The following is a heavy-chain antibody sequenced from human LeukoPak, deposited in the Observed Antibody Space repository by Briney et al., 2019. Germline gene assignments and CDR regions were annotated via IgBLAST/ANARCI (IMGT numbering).Heavy chain of an antibody. D-gene: IGHD1-14*01. J-gene: IGHJ5*02. V-gene: IGHV3-9*01. CDR3: AKDMSPSLTTGWFDP. CDR1: GFTFDDYA. Sequence: PGGSLRLSCAASGFTFDDYAMHWVRQAPGKGLEWVSGISWNSGSIGYADSAKGRFTISRDNAKNSLYLQMNSLRAEDTALYYCAKDMSPSLTTGWFDPWGQGTLVTVSS. CDR2: ISWNSGSI.